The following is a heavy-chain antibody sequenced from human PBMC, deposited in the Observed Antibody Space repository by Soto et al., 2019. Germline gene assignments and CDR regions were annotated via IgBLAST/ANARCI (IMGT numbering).Heavy chain of an antibody. CDR1: GGSISSYY. J-gene: IGHJ6*03. CDR3: ARGAAAISDYYYYMDV. D-gene: IGHD2-2*01. CDR2: IYYSGST. V-gene: IGHV4-59*01. Sequence: QVQLQESGPGLVKPSETLSLTCTVSGGSISSYYWSWIRQPPGKGLEWIGYIYYSGSTNYNPSLKSRVTISVDTSKNQFSLKLSSVTAADTAVYYCARGAAAISDYYYYMDVWGKGTTVTVSS.